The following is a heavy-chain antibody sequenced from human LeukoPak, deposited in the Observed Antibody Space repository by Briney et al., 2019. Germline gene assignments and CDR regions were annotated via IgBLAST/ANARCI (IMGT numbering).Heavy chain of an antibody. J-gene: IGHJ4*02. V-gene: IGHV3-7*01. Sequence: GGSLRLSCAASGFTFSSYWMSWVRQAPGKGLEWVANIKQDGSEKYYVDSVKDRFTISRDNAKNSLYLQMNSLRAEDTAVYYCAREGRYSGYDYDYFDYWGQGTLVTVSS. CDR3: AREGRYSGYDYDYFDY. CDR2: IKQDGSEK. CDR1: GFTFSSYW. D-gene: IGHD5-12*01.